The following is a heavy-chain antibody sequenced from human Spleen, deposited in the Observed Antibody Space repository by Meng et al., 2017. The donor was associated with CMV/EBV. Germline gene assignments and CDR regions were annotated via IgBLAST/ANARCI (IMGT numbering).Heavy chain of an antibody. CDR3: ARKVGASTYWFDP. D-gene: IGHD1-26*01. Sequence: QVQLVQSGAEVKKPGASVKVSCKASGYTFTSYAMHWVRQAPGQRLEGMGWINAGNGNTKYSQKFQGRVTITRDTSASTAYMELSSLRSEDTAVYYCARKVGASTYWFDPWGQGTLVTVSS. V-gene: IGHV1-3*01. CDR2: INAGNGNT. CDR1: GYTFTSYA. J-gene: IGHJ5*02.